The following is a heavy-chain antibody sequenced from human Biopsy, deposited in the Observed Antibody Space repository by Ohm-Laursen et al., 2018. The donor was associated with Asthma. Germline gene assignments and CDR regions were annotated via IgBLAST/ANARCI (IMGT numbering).Heavy chain of an antibody. CDR1: GYTFNSAG. CDR2: ISVYNGNT. V-gene: IGHV1-18*01. CDR3: ARAVDYSHYYGIDV. J-gene: IGHJ6*02. D-gene: IGHD3-10*01. Sequence: ASVNVSCKTSGYTFNSAGITWVRQAPGQGLEWMGRISVYNGNTKVAQKLQDRVTMITDISTSTAYMELRSLRSDDTAVYFCARAVDYSHYYGIDVWGQGSTVAVS.